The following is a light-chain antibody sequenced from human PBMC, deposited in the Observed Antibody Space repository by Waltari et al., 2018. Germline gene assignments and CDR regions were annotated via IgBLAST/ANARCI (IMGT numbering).Light chain of an antibody. Sequence: EIVLTQSPGTLSLSPGERATLSCRASQSVSSGNLAWYQQRPGQAPRLLIYGASSRASGIPDRFSGRGSGTDFTLTISRLEPEDFAVYYCQQYGSSPPLTFGGGTKVEIK. V-gene: IGKV3-20*01. CDR3: QQYGSSPPLT. CDR2: GAS. J-gene: IGKJ4*01. CDR1: QSVSSGN.